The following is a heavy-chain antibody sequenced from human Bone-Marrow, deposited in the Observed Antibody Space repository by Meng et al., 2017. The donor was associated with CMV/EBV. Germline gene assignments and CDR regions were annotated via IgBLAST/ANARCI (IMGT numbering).Heavy chain of an antibody. Sequence: NSWSWVRQPPGKGLEWIGEIYHSGSTNYNPSLKSRVTISVDKSKNQFSLKLSSVTAADTAVYYCARSTIIGYCSSTSCYTQARWFDPWGQGTLVTVSS. CDR1: NS. CDR3: ARSTIIGYCSSTSCYTQARWFDP. V-gene: IGHV4-4*02. CDR2: IYHSGST. J-gene: IGHJ5*02. D-gene: IGHD2-2*02.